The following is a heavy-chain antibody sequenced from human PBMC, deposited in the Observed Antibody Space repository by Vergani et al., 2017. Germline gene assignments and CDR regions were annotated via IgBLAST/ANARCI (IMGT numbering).Heavy chain of an antibody. V-gene: IGHV1-69*01. CDR1: GGTFSSYA. Sequence: QVQLVQSGAEVKKPGSSVKVSCKASGGTFSSYAISWVRQAPGQGLEWMGGIIPIFGTANYAQKFQGRVTITADESTSTAYMELSSLRSEDTAVYYCARYRNYDILASPNYYFDYWGQGTLVTVSS. D-gene: IGHD3-9*01. J-gene: IGHJ4*02. CDR3: ARYRNYDILASPNYYFDY. CDR2: IIPIFGTA.